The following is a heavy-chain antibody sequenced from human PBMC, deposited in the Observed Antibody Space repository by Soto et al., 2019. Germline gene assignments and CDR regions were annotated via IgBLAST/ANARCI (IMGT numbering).Heavy chain of an antibody. CDR3: AKDGGLYGAQGYGMDV. J-gene: IGHJ6*02. D-gene: IGHD4-17*01. CDR1: GFIFRSCA. CDR2: ISGSGGRT. Sequence: QPGGSLRLSCAASGFIFRSCAMSWVRQAPGKGLEWVSTISGSGGRTYYADSVKGRFTISRDNSENTLYLQMNSLRAEDTAVYYCAKDGGLYGAQGYGMDVWGQGTTVTVSS. V-gene: IGHV3-23*01.